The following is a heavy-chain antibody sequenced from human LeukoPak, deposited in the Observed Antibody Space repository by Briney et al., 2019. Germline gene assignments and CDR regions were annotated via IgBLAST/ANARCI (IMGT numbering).Heavy chain of an antibody. CDR3: AKEGGCSGGTCYLDY. CDR1: GFTFSSYA. J-gene: IGHJ4*02. V-gene: IGHV3-64*01. Sequence: GGSLRLSCAASGFTFSSYAMHWVRQAPGKGLEYVSAISSNGGSTYYANSVKGRFTISRDNSKNTLYLQMNTLRAEDTAVYYCAKEGGCSGGTCYLDYWGQGTLVTVSS. CDR2: ISSNGGST. D-gene: IGHD2-15*01.